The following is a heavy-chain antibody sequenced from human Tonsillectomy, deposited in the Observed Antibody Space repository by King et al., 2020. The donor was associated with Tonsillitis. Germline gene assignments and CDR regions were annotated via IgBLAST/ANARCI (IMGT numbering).Heavy chain of an antibody. J-gene: IGHJ4*02. D-gene: IGHD6-6*01. Sequence: QLQESGPGLVKPSETLSLTCTVSGGSISSYYWSWIRQPPGKGLEWIGYIYYSGSTNYNPSLKSRVTISVDTSKNQFSLKLSSVTAADTAVYYCARGRYSSSSNFDYWGQGTLVTVSS. CDR1: GGSISSYY. CDR2: IYYSGST. CDR3: ARGRYSSSSNFDY. V-gene: IGHV4-59*01.